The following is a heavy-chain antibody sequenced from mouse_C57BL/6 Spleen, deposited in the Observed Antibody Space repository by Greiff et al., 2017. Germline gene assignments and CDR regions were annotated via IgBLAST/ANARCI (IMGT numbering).Heavy chain of an antibody. V-gene: IGHV1-64*01. J-gene: IGHJ4*01. Sequence: QVQLQQPGAELVKPGASVKLSCKASGYTFTSYWMHWVKQRPGQGLEWIGMIHPNSGSTNYNEKFKSKATLTVDKSSSTAYMQLSSLTSEDSAVYYCARRGDYDAMDYWGQGTSVTVSS. CDR3: ARRGDYDAMDY. CDR1: GYTFTSYW. CDR2: IHPNSGST.